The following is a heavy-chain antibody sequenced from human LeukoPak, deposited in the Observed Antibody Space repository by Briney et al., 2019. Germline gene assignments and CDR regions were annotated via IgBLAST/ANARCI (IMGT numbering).Heavy chain of an antibody. CDR3: ARDIHWAFDY. Sequence: GGSLRLSCGASGFTSNSYSMNWVRQAPGKGLEWVSYISSSTSRIYYADSVKGRFTISRDSARRSLFLQMNSLRDEDTAVYYCARDIHWAFDYWGQGTLVTVSS. V-gene: IGHV3-48*02. CDR2: ISSSTSRI. J-gene: IGHJ4*02. CDR1: GFTSNSYS. D-gene: IGHD7-27*01.